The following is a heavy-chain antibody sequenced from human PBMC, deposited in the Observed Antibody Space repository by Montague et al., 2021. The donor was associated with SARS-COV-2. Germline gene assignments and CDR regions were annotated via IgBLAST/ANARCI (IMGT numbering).Heavy chain of an antibody. D-gene: IGHD3-3*01. CDR2: ISTNGAT. J-gene: IGHJ5*01. V-gene: IGHV3-13*01. CDR3: ASALWSSRSWFDS. CDR1: GFTFSSYD. Sequence: SLRLSCAASGFTFSSYDLHWVRQATGKRPEWVSGISTNGATYYPDSVKGRFTISRENAKSCFHLQMNSLTAGDTAVYYCASALWSSRSWFDSWGQGTLVTVSS.